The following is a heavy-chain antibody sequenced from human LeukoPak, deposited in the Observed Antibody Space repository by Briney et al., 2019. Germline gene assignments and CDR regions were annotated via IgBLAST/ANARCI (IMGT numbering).Heavy chain of an antibody. CDR3: AREVSDYLRGYFDY. D-gene: IGHD4-17*01. J-gene: IGHJ4*02. V-gene: IGHV3-48*03. CDR1: GFTFSSYE. Sequence: GGSLRLSCAASGFTFSSYETNWVRQAPGKGLEWVSYISSSGSSIYYADSVKGRFTISRDNAKNSLYLQMNSLRAEDTAIYYCAREVSDYLRGYFDYWGQGTLVTVSS. CDR2: ISSSGSSI.